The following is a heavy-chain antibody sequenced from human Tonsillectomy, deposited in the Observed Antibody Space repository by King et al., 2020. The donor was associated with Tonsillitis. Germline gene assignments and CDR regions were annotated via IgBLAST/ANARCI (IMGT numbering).Heavy chain of an antibody. CDR2: ISGSGDST. Sequence: VQLVESGGGLVQPGGSLRLSCAASGFTFSSYDMSWVRQAPGKGLEWVSAISGSGDSTYYADSVKGRFTISRDNSKNTLYLQMNSLRAEDTAGYSCAKESWGAYCGGDCYSESWGQGTLVTVSS. V-gene: IGHV3-23*04. CDR3: AKESWGAYCGGDCYSES. CDR1: GFTFSSYD. J-gene: IGHJ4*02. D-gene: IGHD2-21*02.